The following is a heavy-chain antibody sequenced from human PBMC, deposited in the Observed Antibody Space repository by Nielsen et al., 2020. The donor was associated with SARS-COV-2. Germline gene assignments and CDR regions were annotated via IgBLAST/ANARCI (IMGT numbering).Heavy chain of an antibody. Sequence: GGSLRLSCAASGFTFSNYAMHWVRQAPGKGLEWVALISFDEINKYYADSVKGRFTISRDNSKNTLYLQMNSLRAEDTAVYYCAKDTQSGSYLTIIDYWGQGTLVTVSS. CDR2: ISFDEINK. J-gene: IGHJ4*02. D-gene: IGHD3-10*01. V-gene: IGHV3-30-3*01. CDR1: GFTFSNYA. CDR3: AKDTQSGSYLTIIDY.